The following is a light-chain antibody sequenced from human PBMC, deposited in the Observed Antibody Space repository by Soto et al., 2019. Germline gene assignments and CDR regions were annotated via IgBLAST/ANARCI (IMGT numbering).Light chain of an antibody. Sequence: EIVLTQSPGTLSLSPGERATLSCRASQSVSSNYLTWYQQKPGQAPRLLNYGAFSRATGIPDRFSGSGSGTDFTLTISRLEPEDFAVYYCQHYGSSPPITFGPGTKVDIK. CDR3: QHYGSSPPIT. J-gene: IGKJ3*01. CDR2: GAF. CDR1: QSVSSNY. V-gene: IGKV3-20*01.